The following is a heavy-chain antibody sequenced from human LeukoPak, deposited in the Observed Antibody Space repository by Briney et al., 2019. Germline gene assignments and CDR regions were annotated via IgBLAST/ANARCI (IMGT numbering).Heavy chain of an antibody. Sequence: GGSLRLSCAASGFAVSSNYMSWVRQAPGKGLAWVSVIYSGGNTYYADSVKGRFTISRDNSKNTLYLQMNSLRAEDTAVYYCARDWGDYWGQGTLVTVSS. J-gene: IGHJ4*02. D-gene: IGHD3-16*01. CDR1: GFAVSSNY. V-gene: IGHV3-53*01. CDR3: ARDWGDY. CDR2: IYSGGNT.